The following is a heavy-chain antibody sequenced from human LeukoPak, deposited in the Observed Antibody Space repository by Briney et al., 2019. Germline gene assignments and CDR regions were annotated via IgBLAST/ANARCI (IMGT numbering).Heavy chain of an antibody. CDR1: GFTFSSYT. D-gene: IGHD5-18*01. CDR3: AKLSGYSYGYFDY. V-gene: IGHV3-23*01. Sequence: PGGSLRLSCAASGFTFSSYTMSWVRQAPGKGLEWVSAISGSGGSTYYADSVKGRFTISRDNSKNTLYLQMNSLRAEDTAVYYCAKLSGYSYGYFDYWGQGTLVTVSS. CDR2: ISGSGGST. J-gene: IGHJ4*02.